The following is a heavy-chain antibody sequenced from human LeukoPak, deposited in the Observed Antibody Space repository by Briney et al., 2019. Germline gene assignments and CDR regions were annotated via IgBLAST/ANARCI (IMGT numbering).Heavy chain of an antibody. CDR2: ISYDGSNK. Sequence: GGSLRLSCAASGFTFSSYAMHWVRQAPGKGLEWVAVISYDGSNKYYADSVKGRFTISRDNSKNTLYLQMNSLRAEDTAVYYCASIVGATQDAFGIWGQGTMVTVSS. CDR3: ASIVGATQDAFGI. D-gene: IGHD1-26*01. CDR1: GFTFSSYA. V-gene: IGHV3-30-3*01. J-gene: IGHJ3*02.